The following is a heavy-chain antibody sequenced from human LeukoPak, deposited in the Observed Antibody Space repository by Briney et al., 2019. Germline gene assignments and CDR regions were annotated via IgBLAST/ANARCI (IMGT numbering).Heavy chain of an antibody. Sequence: SETLSLTCTVSDGSISYYYWSWIRQPAGKGLEWIGRIYVGGSTNYSPPLKSRVSMSLNKSKNQLSLKLISVSAADTAVYYCARWHMNSQDVWGRGTAVTVS. CDR3: ARWHMNSQDV. CDR2: IYVGGST. J-gene: IGHJ6*02. D-gene: IGHD4-23*01. CDR1: DGSISYYY. V-gene: IGHV4-4*07.